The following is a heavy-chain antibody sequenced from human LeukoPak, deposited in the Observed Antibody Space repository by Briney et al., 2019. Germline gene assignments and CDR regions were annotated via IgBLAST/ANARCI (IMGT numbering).Heavy chain of an antibody. Sequence: ASVKVSCKASGYTFTGYYMHWVRQAPGQGLEWMGWINPNSGGTNYAQKFQGRVTMTRDTSISTAYMELSRLRSDDTAVYYCARVESTMLVVAADYWGQGTLVTVSS. J-gene: IGHJ4*02. CDR3: ARVESTMLVVAADY. V-gene: IGHV1-2*02. CDR2: INPNSGGT. D-gene: IGHD3-22*01. CDR1: GYTFTGYY.